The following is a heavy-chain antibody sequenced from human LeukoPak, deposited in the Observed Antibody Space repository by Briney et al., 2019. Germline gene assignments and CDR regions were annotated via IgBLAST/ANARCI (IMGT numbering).Heavy chain of an antibody. V-gene: IGHV3-74*01. D-gene: IGHD1-14*01. CDR2: INPEETTT. Sequence: GGSLRLSCAASGFTFGTFWMHWVRQAPGKGLVWVSRINPEETTTNYADAVKGRFTTSRDNAKNTLYLQMNSLRAEDTAVYYCARGGLEPVDYWGQGTLVTVPS. CDR1: GFTFGTFW. J-gene: IGHJ4*02. CDR3: ARGGLEPVDY.